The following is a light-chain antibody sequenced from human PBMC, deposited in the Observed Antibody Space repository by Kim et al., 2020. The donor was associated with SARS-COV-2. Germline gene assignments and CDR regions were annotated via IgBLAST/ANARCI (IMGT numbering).Light chain of an antibody. CDR3: QQYGSSPRT. J-gene: IGKJ2*01. CDR2: GAS. Sequence: EIVLTQSPGTLSLSPGERATLSCRASQSVSSSYLDWCQQKPGQAPRLLIHGASSRATGIPDRFSGSGSGTDFSLTISRLEPEEFAVYYCQQYGSSPRTFGQGTKLEI. CDR1: QSVSSSY. V-gene: IGKV3-20*01.